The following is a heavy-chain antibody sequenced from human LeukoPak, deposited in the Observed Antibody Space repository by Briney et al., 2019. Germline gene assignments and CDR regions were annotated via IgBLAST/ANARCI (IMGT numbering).Heavy chain of an antibody. Sequence: PGGSLRLSCAASGFTFSSYSMQWVRQTPGKGLEWVGIMSNSGENTFYGEAVKGRFTISRDNSQNTLYLQMNSLRPEDTAVYYCGKGGAAVTRYVDYWGQGPLVTVSS. V-gene: IGHV3-30*18. CDR1: GFTFSSYS. CDR2: MSNSGENT. CDR3: GKGGAAVTRYVDY. D-gene: IGHD4-11*01. J-gene: IGHJ4*02.